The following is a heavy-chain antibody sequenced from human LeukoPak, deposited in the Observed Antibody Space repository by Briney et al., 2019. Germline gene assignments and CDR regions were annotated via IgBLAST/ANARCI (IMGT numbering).Heavy chain of an antibody. D-gene: IGHD6-6*01. V-gene: IGHV4-59*01. Sequence: SETLSLTCTVSGGSISSYYWSWLRQPPGKGLEWLGYIYYSGSTNYNPSLKSRVTISVDTSKNQFSLKLSSVTAADTAVYYCARDYEGYSSSSPWFDPWGQGTLVTVSS. J-gene: IGHJ5*02. CDR3: ARDYEGYSSSSPWFDP. CDR2: IYYSGST. CDR1: GGSISSYY.